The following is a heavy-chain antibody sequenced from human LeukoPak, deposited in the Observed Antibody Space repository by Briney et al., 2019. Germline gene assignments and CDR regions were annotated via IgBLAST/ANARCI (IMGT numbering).Heavy chain of an antibody. Sequence: MKSKTDGGTTEYAASVKGRFTISRDDSKSIAYLQMNSLKTEDTAVYYCTREVVPAANDWFDPWGQGTLVTVSS. V-gene: IGHV3-49*02. CDR3: TREVVPAANDWFDP. D-gene: IGHD2-2*01. J-gene: IGHJ5*02. CDR2: MKSKTDGGTT.